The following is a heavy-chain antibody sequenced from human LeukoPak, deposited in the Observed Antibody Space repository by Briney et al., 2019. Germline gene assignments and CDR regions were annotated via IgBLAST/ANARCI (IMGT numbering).Heavy chain of an antibody. D-gene: IGHD2-2*01. CDR2: INPSSGGT. V-gene: IGHV1-2*02. CDR1: GHTLTGYF. J-gene: IGHJ4*02. CDR3: AVVPAASPYFDY. Sequence: ASVKVSCKASGHTLTGYFLHWVRQAPGQGLEWMGWINPSSGGTNYAQKFQGRVTMTRDTSISTAYMEVSGLRSDDTAVFYCAVVPAASPYFDYWGQGTLVTVSS.